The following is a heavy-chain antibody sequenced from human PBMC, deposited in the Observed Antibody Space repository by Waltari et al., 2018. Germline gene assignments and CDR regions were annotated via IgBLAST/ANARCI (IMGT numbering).Heavy chain of an antibody. V-gene: IGHV3-21*01. D-gene: IGHD3-10*01. Sequence: QLVESGGGPVKPGWSLMLSCSALGTTFRGLLLLWLRRAPGKGLEWISSVSSKSTYIDYADSVRGRFSISRYNAENSLFRQMNNLRGEDTAVYYCARDTIFYGSGSYDPWGQGTRVTVSS. J-gene: IGHJ5*02. CDR2: VSSKSTYI. CDR3: ARDTIFYGSGSYDP. CDR1: GTTFRGLL.